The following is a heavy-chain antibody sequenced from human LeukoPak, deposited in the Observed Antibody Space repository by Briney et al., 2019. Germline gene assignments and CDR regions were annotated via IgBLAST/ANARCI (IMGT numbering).Heavy chain of an antibody. Sequence: GGSLRLSCAASGFTFSSYWMNWARQAPGKGLEWVASINHNGNVNYYVDSVKGRFTISRDNAKNSLYLQMSNLRAEDTAVYFCARGGGLDVWGQGATITVSS. CDR3: ARGGGLDV. D-gene: IGHD3-16*01. CDR1: GFTFSSYW. CDR2: INHNGNVN. V-gene: IGHV3-7*03. J-gene: IGHJ6*02.